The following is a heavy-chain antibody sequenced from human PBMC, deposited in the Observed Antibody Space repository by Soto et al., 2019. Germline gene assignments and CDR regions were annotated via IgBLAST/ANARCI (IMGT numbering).Heavy chain of an antibody. CDR3: ARGVGDGHYYYYYGMDV. D-gene: IGHD4-17*01. Sequence: QVQLVQSGAEVKKPGSSVKVSCKASGGTFSSYAISWVRQAPGQGLEWMGGIIPIFGTANYAQKFQGRVTITADESTSTAYMELSSLRSEDTAVYYCARGVGDGHYYYYYGMDVWGQGTTVTVSS. J-gene: IGHJ6*02. V-gene: IGHV1-69*01. CDR1: GGTFSSYA. CDR2: IIPIFGTA.